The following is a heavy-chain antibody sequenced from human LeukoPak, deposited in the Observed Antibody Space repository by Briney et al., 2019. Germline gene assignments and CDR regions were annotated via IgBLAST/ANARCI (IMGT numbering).Heavy chain of an antibody. V-gene: IGHV4-31*03. CDR3: ARWNQLPPDYYYMDV. CDR2: IYYSGST. D-gene: IGHD2-2*01. Sequence: PSETLSLTCTVSGGSISSGGYYWSWIRQHPGKGLEWIGYIYYSGSTYYNPSLKSRVTISVDTSKNQFSLKLSSVTAADTAVYYCARWNQLPPDYYYMDVWGKGTTVTVSS. CDR1: GGSISSGGYY. J-gene: IGHJ6*03.